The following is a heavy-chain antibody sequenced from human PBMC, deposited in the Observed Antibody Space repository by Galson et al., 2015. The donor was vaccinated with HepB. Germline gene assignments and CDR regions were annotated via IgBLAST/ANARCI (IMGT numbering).Heavy chain of an antibody. D-gene: IGHD4-23*01. CDR1: GGAISNSY. Sequence: SETLSLTCTVSGGAISNSYWSWIRQPPGKGLQWIGHVSISGSTTYNPSLKGRVTISLETSQSHVSLKVTSVTAADTAVYFGARSRIGDGGNMGLFDFWGQGALVTVSS. V-gene: IGHV4-59*01. CDR2: VSISGST. J-gene: IGHJ4*02. CDR3: ARSRIGDGGNMGLFDF.